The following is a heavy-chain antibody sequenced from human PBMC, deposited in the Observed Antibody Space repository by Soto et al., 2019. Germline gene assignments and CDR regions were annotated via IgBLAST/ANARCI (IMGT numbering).Heavy chain of an antibody. CDR2: IYYSGST. Sequence: QVQLQESGPGLVKPSQTLSLTCTVSGGSISSGGYYWSWIRQHPGKGLEWIGYIYYSGSTYYNPSLKSRVTISVDTSKNQISLKLSSVTAADTAVYYCARADIVVVPADLGNWFDPWGQGTLVTVSS. J-gene: IGHJ5*02. D-gene: IGHD2-2*01. CDR3: ARADIVVVPADLGNWFDP. V-gene: IGHV4-31*03. CDR1: GGSISSGGYY.